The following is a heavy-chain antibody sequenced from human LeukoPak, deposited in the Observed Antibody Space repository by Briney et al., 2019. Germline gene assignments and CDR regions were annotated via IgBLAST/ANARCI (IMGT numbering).Heavy chain of an antibody. Sequence: PGGSLRLSCAASGFTFSSYDMHWVRQATGKGLEWVSAIGTAGDTYYPGSVKGRFTISRENAKNSLYLQMNSLRAGDTAVYYCARAIGDYGDYPYYFDYWGQGTLVTVSS. J-gene: IGHJ4*02. CDR1: GFTFSSYD. CDR2: IGTAGDT. D-gene: IGHD4-17*01. V-gene: IGHV3-13*01. CDR3: ARAIGDYGDYPYYFDY.